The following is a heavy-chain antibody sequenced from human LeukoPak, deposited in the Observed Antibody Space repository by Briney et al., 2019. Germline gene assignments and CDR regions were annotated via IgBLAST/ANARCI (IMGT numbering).Heavy chain of an antibody. CDR2: INHSGST. CDR1: GGSFSGYY. CDR3: ARDPFDYYGPYYIDY. V-gene: IGHV4-34*01. D-gene: IGHD1-26*01. J-gene: IGHJ4*02. Sequence: PSETLSLTCAVYGGSFSGYYWSWIRQPPGKGLEWIGEINHSGSTNYNPSLKSRVTISVDTSKNQFSLKLSSVTAADTAVYYCARDPFDYYGPYYIDYWGQGTLVTVSS.